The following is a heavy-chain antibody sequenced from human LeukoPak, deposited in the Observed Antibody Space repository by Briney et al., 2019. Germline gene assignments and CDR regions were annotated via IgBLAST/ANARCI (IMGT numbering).Heavy chain of an antibody. Sequence: SETLSLTCAVYGGSFSGYYWSWIRQPPGKGLEWIGEINHSGSTNYNPSLKSRVTISVDTSKNQFSLKLGSVTAADTAVYYCARDTVPAAIPYNWFDPWGQGTLVTVSS. CDR2: INHSGST. CDR3: ARDTVPAAIPYNWFDP. CDR1: GGSFSGYY. D-gene: IGHD2-2*01. V-gene: IGHV4-34*01. J-gene: IGHJ5*02.